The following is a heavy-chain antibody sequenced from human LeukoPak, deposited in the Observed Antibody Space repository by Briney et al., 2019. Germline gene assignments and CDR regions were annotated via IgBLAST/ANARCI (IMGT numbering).Heavy chain of an antibody. CDR1: GYSFTDYW. Sequence: GESLKISCQTSGYSFTDYWIGWVRQMPGKGLEWMGFIYPSDSDTRYSPSFQGQVTISADKSITTAYLQWSSLKASDTAMYYCARHPSYYDSSGYYRAPFDYWGQGTLVTVSS. J-gene: IGHJ4*02. V-gene: IGHV5-51*01. D-gene: IGHD3-22*01. CDR3: ARHPSYYDSSGYYRAPFDY. CDR2: IYPSDSDT.